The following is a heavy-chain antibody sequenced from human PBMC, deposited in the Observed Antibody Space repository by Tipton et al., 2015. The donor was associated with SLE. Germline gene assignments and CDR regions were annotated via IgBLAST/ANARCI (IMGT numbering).Heavy chain of an antibody. D-gene: IGHD3-10*01. Sequence: TLSLTCTVSGVSISSRTYYWGWIRQPPGKGLEWIGSMYSSGSTNYNPSLKSRVTISVDTSKNQFSLKLSSVTAADTAFYYCARGVRDWFDPWGQGTLVTVSS. V-gene: IGHV4-39*07. J-gene: IGHJ5*02. CDR2: MYSSGST. CDR3: ARGVRDWFDP. CDR1: GVSISSRTYY.